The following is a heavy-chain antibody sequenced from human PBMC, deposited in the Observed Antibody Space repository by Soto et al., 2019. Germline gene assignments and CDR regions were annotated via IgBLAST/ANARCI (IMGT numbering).Heavy chain of an antibody. V-gene: IGHV4-34*01. CDR3: AGHCTTTSCYWRFDP. CDR1: GGSFSGYS. J-gene: IGHJ5*02. CDR2: INHRGST. D-gene: IGHD2-2*01. Sequence: PSATLSLTCAVYGGSFSGYSWSWIRQPPGKGLEWIGEINHRGSTNYNPSLKSRVTVSVDTSKNQFSLKVTSVTAADTAVYYCAGHCTTTSCYWRFDPWGQGTLVTV.